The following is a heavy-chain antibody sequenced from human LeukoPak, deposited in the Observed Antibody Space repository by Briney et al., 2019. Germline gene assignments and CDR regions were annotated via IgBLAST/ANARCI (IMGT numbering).Heavy chain of an antibody. V-gene: IGHV3-66*01. CDR1: EFSVGSNY. J-gene: IGHJ6*03. D-gene: IGHD1-26*01. CDR2: IYSGGST. CDR3: ARDPYSGNYGNDYYYYMDV. Sequence: PGGSLRLSCAASEFSVGSNYMTWVRQAPGKGLEWVSLIYSGGSTYYADSVKGRFTISRDNSKNTLYLQMDSLGPEDTAVYYCARDPYSGNYGNDYYYYMDVWGKGTTVTISS.